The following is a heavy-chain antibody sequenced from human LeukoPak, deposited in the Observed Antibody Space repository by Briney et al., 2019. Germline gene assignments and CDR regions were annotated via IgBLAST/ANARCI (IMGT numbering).Heavy chain of an antibody. D-gene: IGHD2-2*01. Sequence: GGSLRLSCAASGFTFSSYAMSWVRQAPGNGLEWVSVISGSGGSTYYADSVKGRFTISRDNSKNTLYLQMNSLRAEDTAVYYCAKKGYCSSTSCVYYFDYWGQGTLVTVSS. CDR1: GFTFSSYA. V-gene: IGHV3-23*01. CDR3: AKKGYCSSTSCVYYFDY. J-gene: IGHJ4*02. CDR2: ISGSGGST.